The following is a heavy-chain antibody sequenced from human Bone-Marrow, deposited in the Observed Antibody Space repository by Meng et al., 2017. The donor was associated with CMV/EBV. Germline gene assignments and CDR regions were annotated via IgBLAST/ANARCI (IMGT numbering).Heavy chain of an antibody. CDR3: ARIVVVPAAYTAGNY. Sequence: GESLKISCAASGFTSSDYYMNWVRQAPGEGLEWVSSISSSSTIYYADSVKGRFTISRDNAKNSLYLQMNSLRAEDTAVYYCARIVVVPAAYTAGNYWGQGTLVTVSS. D-gene: IGHD2-2*01. CDR2: ISSSSTI. J-gene: IGHJ4*02. V-gene: IGHV3-69-1*02. CDR1: GFTSSDYY.